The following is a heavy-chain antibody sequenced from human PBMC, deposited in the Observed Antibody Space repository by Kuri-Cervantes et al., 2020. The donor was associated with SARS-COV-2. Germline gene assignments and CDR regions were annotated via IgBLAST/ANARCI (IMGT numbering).Heavy chain of an antibody. CDR2: INHSGST. V-gene: IGHV4-34*01. D-gene: IGHD1-14*01. CDR1: GGSFSGYY. CDR3: ARESVEPDAFDI. Sequence: SETLSLTCAVYGGSFSGYYWGWIRQPPGKGLEWIGEINHSGSTNYNPSLKSRVTISVDTSKNQFSLKLSSVTAADTAVYYCARESVEPDAFDIWGQGTMVTVSS. J-gene: IGHJ3*02.